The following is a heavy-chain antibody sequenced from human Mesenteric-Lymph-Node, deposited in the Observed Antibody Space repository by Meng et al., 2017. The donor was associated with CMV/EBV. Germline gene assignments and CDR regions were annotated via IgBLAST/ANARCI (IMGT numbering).Heavy chain of an antibody. J-gene: IGHJ4*02. CDR2: IYYSGST. CDR1: GGSVSSGSYY. CDR3: ARAIFGVLTYYFDY. D-gene: IGHD3-3*01. V-gene: IGHV4-61*01. Sequence: SETLSLTCTVSGGSVSSGSYYWSWIRQPPGKGLEWIGYIYYSGSTNYNPSLKSRVTISVDTSKNQFSLKLSSVTAADTAVYYCARAIFGVLTYYFDYWGQGTLVTVSS.